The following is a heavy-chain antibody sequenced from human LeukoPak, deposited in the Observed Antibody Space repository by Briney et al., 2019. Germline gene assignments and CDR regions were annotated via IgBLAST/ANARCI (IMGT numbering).Heavy chain of an antibody. CDR1: GFTFSSYG. V-gene: IGHV3-30*03. Sequence: GSLRLSCAASGFTFSSYGMHWVRQAPGKGLEWVAVISYDGSNKYYADSVKGRFTISRDNSKNTLYLQMNSLRAEDTAVYYCAYYGSGSYYLSYFDYWGQGTLVTVSS. D-gene: IGHD3-10*01. CDR2: ISYDGSNK. CDR3: AYYGSGSYYLSYFDY. J-gene: IGHJ4*02.